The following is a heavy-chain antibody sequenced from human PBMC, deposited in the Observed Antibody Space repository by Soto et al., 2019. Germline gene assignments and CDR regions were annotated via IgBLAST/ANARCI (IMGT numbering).Heavy chain of an antibody. J-gene: IGHJ4*02. CDR3: ARHAVHSSGFTEY. Sequence: QLQLQESGPGLVKPSETLSLTCTVSGGSISSGSYYWGWIRQPPGKGLEWIGSIYYSGSTSYNPHLTIRVTISVDTSKNQFSLKLSSVTAADTAVYYCARHAVHSSGFTEYWGQGTLVTVSS. D-gene: IGHD6-19*01. V-gene: IGHV4-39*01. CDR1: GGSISSGSYY. CDR2: IYYSGST.